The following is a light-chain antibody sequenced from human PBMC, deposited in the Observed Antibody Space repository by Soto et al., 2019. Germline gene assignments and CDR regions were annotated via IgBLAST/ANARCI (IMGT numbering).Light chain of an antibody. Sequence: QSVLTQPPSVSGAPGQTVTISCTGSTSNIGAGYDVYWYQQLPGKAPQLFIYDSSNRPSGVPDRFSGSKSGTSASLAITGLQADDEAIYYCHSYVNDLKAVLFGGGTKLTVL. CDR3: HSYVNDLKAVL. CDR1: TSNIGAGYD. J-gene: IGLJ3*02. V-gene: IGLV1-40*01. CDR2: DSS.